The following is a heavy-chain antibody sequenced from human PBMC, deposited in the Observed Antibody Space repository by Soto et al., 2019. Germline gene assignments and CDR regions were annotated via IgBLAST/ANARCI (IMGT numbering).Heavy chain of an antibody. Sequence: QVQLQESGPGLVKPSETLSLTCTVSGGSLTKYYWSWIRQPAGKGLERIGRISTSGNVVSKASLRSRLTMSVDTSKNQFSLRLTSVTAADTAVYYCARDNNDFCSLCPLAFDYWGQGALVPVSS. CDR3: ARDNNDFCSLCPLAFDY. V-gene: IGHV4-4*07. CDR2: ISTSGNV. D-gene: IGHD3-3*01. CDR1: GGSLTKYY. J-gene: IGHJ4*02.